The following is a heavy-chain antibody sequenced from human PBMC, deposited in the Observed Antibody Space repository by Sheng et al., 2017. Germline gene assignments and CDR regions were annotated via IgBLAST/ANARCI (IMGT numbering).Heavy chain of an antibody. J-gene: IGHJ4*02. Sequence: QVQLVQSGAEVKKPGSSVKVSCKASGGTFSSYAISWVRQAPGQGLEWMGGIIPILGIANYAQKFQGRVTITADKSTSTAYMELSSLRSEDTAVYYCAREMGNLRYSGSSFDYWGQGTLVTVSS. CDR2: IIPILGIA. D-gene: IGHD1-26*01. CDR1: GGTFSSYA. CDR3: AREMGNLRYSGSSFDY. V-gene: IGHV1-69*10.